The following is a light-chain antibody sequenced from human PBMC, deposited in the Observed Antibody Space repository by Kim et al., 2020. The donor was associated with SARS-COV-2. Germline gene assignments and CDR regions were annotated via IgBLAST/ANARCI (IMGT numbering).Light chain of an antibody. CDR1: TNDVGGYDS. V-gene: IGLV2-14*03. CDR2: DVT. J-gene: IGLJ3*02. Sequence: QSITISCTGITNDVGGYDSVTWYQQLPGQAPKLIISDVTYRPSGVSDRFSGSKSGNTASLTISGLLPEDEADYYCSSSTTTSAYWLFGGGTQLTVL. CDR3: SSSTTTSAYWL.